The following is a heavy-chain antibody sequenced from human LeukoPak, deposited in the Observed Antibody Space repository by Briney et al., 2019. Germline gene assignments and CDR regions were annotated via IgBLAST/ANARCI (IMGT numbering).Heavy chain of an antibody. CDR1: GYSFTNDL. V-gene: IGHV5-10-1*01. D-gene: IGHD4-17*01. J-gene: IGHJ4*02. CDR3: ATGASKVTTDFANY. Sequence: GEPLKISCKGSGYSFTNDLISWVRPMPGKGLEWMGRIDPRDSYTNYSPSFEGHVTISVDKSISSAFLQWNSLKASDSAMYYCATGASKVTTDFANYWGQGTQVAVSS. CDR2: IDPRDSYT.